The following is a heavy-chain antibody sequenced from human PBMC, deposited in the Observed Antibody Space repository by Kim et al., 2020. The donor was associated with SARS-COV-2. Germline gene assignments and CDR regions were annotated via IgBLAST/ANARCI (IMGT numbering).Heavy chain of an antibody. J-gene: IGHJ6*02. V-gene: IGHV3-13*01. CDR3: ARFGGYEGYYFGMDV. D-gene: IGHD5-12*01. Sequence: GSVMGRFTISRENAKNSFYLQINSLRAGDTAVYYCARFGGYEGYYFGMDVWGQGTTVTVSS.